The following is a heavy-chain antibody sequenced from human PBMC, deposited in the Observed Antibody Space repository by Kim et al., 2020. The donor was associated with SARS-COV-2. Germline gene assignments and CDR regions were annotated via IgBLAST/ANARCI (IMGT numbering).Heavy chain of an antibody. Sequence: GGSLRLSCSASGFTFSSYAMHWVRQAPGKGLEYVSAISSNGGSTYYADSVKGRFTISRDNSKNTLYLQMSSLRAEDTAVYYCVKDGHNSGSYPPPVFDYWGQGTLVTVSS. CDR2: ISSNGGST. D-gene: IGHD1-26*01. V-gene: IGHV3-64D*09. J-gene: IGHJ4*02. CDR3: VKDGHNSGSYPPPVFDY. CDR1: GFTFSSYA.